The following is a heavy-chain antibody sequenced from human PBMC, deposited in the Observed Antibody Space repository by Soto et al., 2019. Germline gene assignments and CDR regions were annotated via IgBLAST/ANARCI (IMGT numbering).Heavy chain of an antibody. Sequence: QVQLVESGGGVVQPGRSLRLSCAASGFTFSSYGMHWVRQAPGKGLEWVAVIWYDGSNKYYAYSVKGRLTISRDNSKNTLYLQMNRLSDADTAVYYFVRGMVRAEGMDVWGQGTTVTVSS. J-gene: IGHJ6*02. D-gene: IGHD3-10*01. CDR1: GFTFSSYG. CDR3: VRGMVRAEGMDV. V-gene: IGHV3-33*01. CDR2: IWYDGSNK.